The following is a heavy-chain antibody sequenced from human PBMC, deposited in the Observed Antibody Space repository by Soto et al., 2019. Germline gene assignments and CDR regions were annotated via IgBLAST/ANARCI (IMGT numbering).Heavy chain of an antibody. D-gene: IGHD5-18*01. V-gene: IGHV4-59*01. Sequence: SETLSLTCTVSVGSISSYYWSWIRQPPGKGLEWIGYIYYSGSTNYNPSLKSRVTISVDTSKNQFSLKLSSVTAADTAVYYCARVRGYSYGYTPWFDPWGQGTLVTVSS. CDR1: VGSISSYY. J-gene: IGHJ5*02. CDR3: ARVRGYSYGYTPWFDP. CDR2: IYYSGST.